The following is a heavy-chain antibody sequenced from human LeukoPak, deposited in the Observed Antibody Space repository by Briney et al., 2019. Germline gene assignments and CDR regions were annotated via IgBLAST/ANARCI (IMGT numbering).Heavy chain of an antibody. CDR1: GGTFSSYA. CDR3: ARANTIVGAFFDY. CDR2: IIPIFGTA. Sequence: ASVKVSCKASGGTFSSYATSWVRQAPGQGLEWMGRIIPIFGTANYAQKFQGRVTITTDESTSTAYMELSSPRSEDTAVYYCARANTIVGAFFDYWGQGTLVTVSS. J-gene: IGHJ4*02. V-gene: IGHV1-69*05. D-gene: IGHD1-26*01.